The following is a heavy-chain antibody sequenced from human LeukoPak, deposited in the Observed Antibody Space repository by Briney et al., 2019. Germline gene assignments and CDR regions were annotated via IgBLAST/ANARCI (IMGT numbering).Heavy chain of an antibody. V-gene: IGHV3-48*03. Sequence: GGSLRLSCAASGFTFSSYEMNWVRQAPGKGLEWVSYISSSGSTVYYADSVKGRFTISRDNAKNSLYLQMNSLRAEDTAVYYCAREGQQLATWYYGMDVWGKGTTVTVSS. D-gene: IGHD6-13*01. J-gene: IGHJ6*04. CDR1: GFTFSSYE. CDR3: AREGQQLATWYYGMDV. CDR2: ISSSGSTV.